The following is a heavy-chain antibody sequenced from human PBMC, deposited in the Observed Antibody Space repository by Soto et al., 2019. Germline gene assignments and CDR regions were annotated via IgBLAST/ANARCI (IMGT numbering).Heavy chain of an antibody. Sequence: GASVKVSCKASGYTFTSYYMHWVLQAPGQGLEWMGIISPSGGSTSYAQKFQGRVTMTRDTSTSTVYMELSSLRSEDTAMYYCARDSSSSRNAFDIWGQGTMVTVSS. V-gene: IGHV1-46*01. D-gene: IGHD6-6*01. CDR3: ARDSSSSRNAFDI. CDR2: ISPSGGST. J-gene: IGHJ3*02. CDR1: GYTFTSYY.